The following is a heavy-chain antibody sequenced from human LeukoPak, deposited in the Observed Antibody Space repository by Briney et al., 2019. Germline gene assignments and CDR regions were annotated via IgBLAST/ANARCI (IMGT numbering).Heavy chain of an antibody. CDR2: ISGSGGNT. CDR1: GFTFNSYT. Sequence: GGSLRLSCAASGFTFNSYTMSWVRQAPGKGLEWVSSISGSGGNTFYADSVKGRFTISRDNSKNTLYLQMNSLRAEDTAVYYCAQAYSSGWYFYGMDVWGQGTTFTVSS. CDR3: AQAYSSGWYFYGMDV. J-gene: IGHJ6*02. D-gene: IGHD6-19*01. V-gene: IGHV3-23*01.